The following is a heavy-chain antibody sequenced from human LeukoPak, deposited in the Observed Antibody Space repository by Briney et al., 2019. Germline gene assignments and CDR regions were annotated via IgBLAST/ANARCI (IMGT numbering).Heavy chain of an antibody. Sequence: PGGSLRLSCAASGFTFRSYWMSWVRQAPGKGLEWVANINQDGSEKYYVVSVKGRFTISRDNGENSLYLQMNSLRAEDTAVYYCARDGLPFDYWGQGTLVTVSS. CDR1: GFTFRSYW. CDR2: INQDGSEK. V-gene: IGHV3-7*01. CDR3: ARDGLPFDY. D-gene: IGHD3/OR15-3a*01. J-gene: IGHJ4*02.